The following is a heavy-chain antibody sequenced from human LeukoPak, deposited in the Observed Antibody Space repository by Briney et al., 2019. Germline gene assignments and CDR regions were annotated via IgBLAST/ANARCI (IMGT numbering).Heavy chain of an antibody. CDR3: ARVSDLCGCDCYSDY. D-gene: IGHD2-21*02. J-gene: IGHJ4*02. V-gene: IGHV3-48*03. CDR2: ISSSADTI. Sequence: GGSLRLSCEGSGFAFSSYDMGWVRQAPGKGLEWVSDISSSADTIYNANSVKGRFAISRDNAKKSLYLQMNSLRAEDTAVYYCARVSDLCGCDCYSDYWGQGTRVTVSS. CDR1: GFAFSSYD.